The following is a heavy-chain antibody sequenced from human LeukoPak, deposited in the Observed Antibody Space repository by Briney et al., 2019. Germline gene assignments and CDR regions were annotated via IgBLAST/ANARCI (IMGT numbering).Heavy chain of an antibody. Sequence: VKVSCKASGGTFSRYGITWVRQAPGQGLEWMGWISAYNGNTNYAQKLQGRVTMITDTSTSTAYMELRSLRSDDTAVYYCARDWRFRSNHIVVVPAASYYFDYWGQGTLVTVSS. CDR3: ARDWRFRSNHIVVVPAASYYFDY. V-gene: IGHV1-18*01. J-gene: IGHJ4*02. CDR1: GGTFSRYG. D-gene: IGHD2-2*01. CDR2: ISAYNGNT.